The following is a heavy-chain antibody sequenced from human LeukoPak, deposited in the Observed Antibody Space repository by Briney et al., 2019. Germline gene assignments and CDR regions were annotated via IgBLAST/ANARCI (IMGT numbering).Heavy chain of an antibody. V-gene: IGHV1-69*04. Sequence: ASVKVSCKASGGTFSSYAISWVRQAPGQGLEWMGRIIPIFGIANYAQKFQGRVTITADKSTGTAYMELSSLRSEDTAVYYCARDPRGPEGHYHGMDVWGQGTTVTVSS. CDR3: ARDPRGPEGHYHGMDV. J-gene: IGHJ6*02. CDR1: GGTFSSYA. CDR2: IIPIFGIA.